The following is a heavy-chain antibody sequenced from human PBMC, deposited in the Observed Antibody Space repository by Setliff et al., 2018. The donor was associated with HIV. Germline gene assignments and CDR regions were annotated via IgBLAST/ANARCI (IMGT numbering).Heavy chain of an antibody. D-gene: IGHD3-3*02. CDR2: IHNSGTT. Sequence: SETLSLTCTVSNASITADTFYWNWLRQPPGKGPECIGYIHNSGTTHYNPAFESRLLISLDLSNNRFSMNLASVTAADTAVYYCVRDRETVSISGVAVPYFDYWGQGPQVTVSS. J-gene: IGHJ4*02. V-gene: IGHV4-30-4*08. CDR1: NASITADTFY. CDR3: VRDRETVSISGVAVPYFDY.